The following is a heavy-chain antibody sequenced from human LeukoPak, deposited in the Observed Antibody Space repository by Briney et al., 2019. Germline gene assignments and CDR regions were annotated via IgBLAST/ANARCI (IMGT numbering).Heavy chain of an antibody. Sequence: SETLSLTCTVSGGSISSSSYYWGWIRQPPGKGLEWIGSIYYSGSTYYNPSLKSRVTISVDTSKNQFSLKLSSVTAADTAVYYCAREWGYYDSSGYWYNWFDPWGQGTLVTVSS. D-gene: IGHD3-22*01. J-gene: IGHJ5*02. CDR1: GGSISSSSYY. CDR2: IYYSGST. V-gene: IGHV4-39*07. CDR3: AREWGYYDSSGYWYNWFDP.